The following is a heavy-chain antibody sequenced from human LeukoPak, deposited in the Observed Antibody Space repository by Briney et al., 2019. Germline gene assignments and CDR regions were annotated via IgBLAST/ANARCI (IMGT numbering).Heavy chain of an antibody. J-gene: IGHJ4*02. D-gene: IGHD3-22*01. Sequence: PSETLSLTCAVSGGSLISTTYYWGWLRQPPGKGLEWIGSIYYSGSTYYNPSLKSRVTISVDTSKNQFSLKLSSVTAADTAVYYCARGGGYDSSGYYYDYWGQGTLVTVSS. V-gene: IGHV4-39*07. CDR3: ARGGGYDSSGYYYDY. CDR1: GGSLISTTYY. CDR2: IYYSGST.